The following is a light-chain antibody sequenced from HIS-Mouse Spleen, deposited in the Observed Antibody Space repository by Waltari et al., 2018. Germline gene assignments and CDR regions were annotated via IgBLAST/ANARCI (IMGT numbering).Light chain of an antibody. V-gene: IGLV2-8*01. CDR2: EVS. CDR3: SSYAGSNNSLYV. CDR1: SSDVGGYNY. Sequence: QSALTQPPSASGSPGQSVTISCTGTSSDVGGYNYVSWYQKHPGKAPKLMIYEVSKRPSGVTDRFSGSKSGNTASLTVSGLQAEDEADYYCSSYAGSNNSLYVFGTGTKVTVL. J-gene: IGLJ1*01.